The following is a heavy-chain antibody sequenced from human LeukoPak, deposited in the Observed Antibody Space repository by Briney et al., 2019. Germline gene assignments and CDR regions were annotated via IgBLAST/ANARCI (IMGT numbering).Heavy chain of an antibody. CDR3: ARAPSSSWSNYNYFDY. Sequence: ASVKVSCKASGYTFTGYYMHWVRQAPGQGLEWMGWINPNSGGTNYAQKFQGRVTMTRDTSISTAYMELSRLRSDDTAVYYCARAPSSSWSNYNYFDYWGQGTLVTVSS. J-gene: IGHJ4*02. CDR1: GYTFTGYY. D-gene: IGHD6-13*01. V-gene: IGHV1-2*02. CDR2: INPNSGGT.